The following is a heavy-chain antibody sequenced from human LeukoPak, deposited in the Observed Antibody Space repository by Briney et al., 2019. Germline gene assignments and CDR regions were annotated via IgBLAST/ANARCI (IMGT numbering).Heavy chain of an antibody. Sequence: SEALSLTCTVSDYSISSGYYWGWIRQPPRKGLEWIGSIYHSGSTYYNPSLKSRVTISVDTSKNQFSLKLSSVTAADTAVYYCARPFGGSYAYYFDYWGQGTLVTVSS. D-gene: IGHD3-16*01. CDR2: IYHSGST. CDR3: ARPFGGSYAYYFDY. J-gene: IGHJ4*02. CDR1: DYSISSGYY. V-gene: IGHV4-38-2*02.